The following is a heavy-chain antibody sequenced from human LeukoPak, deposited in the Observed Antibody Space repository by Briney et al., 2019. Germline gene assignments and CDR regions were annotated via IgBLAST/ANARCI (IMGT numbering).Heavy chain of an antibody. D-gene: IGHD1-1*01. CDR3: STGRRFQLYDY. Sequence: EASVKVSCKVFGNTLTELSMHWVRQAPGKGLESMGGFAPEEGEAIYAQQFQGRLTMTEDTSTDTAYMELSSLTSEDTAVYYCSTGRRFQLYDYWGQGTLVTVSS. CDR2: FAPEEGEA. CDR1: GNTLTELS. J-gene: IGHJ4*02. V-gene: IGHV1-24*01.